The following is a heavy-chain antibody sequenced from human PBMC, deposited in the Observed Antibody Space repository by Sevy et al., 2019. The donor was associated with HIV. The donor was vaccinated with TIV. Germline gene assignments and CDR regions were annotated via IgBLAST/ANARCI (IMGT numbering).Heavy chain of an antibody. D-gene: IGHD1-1*01. J-gene: IGHJ4*02. CDR1: GFTFSSYS. Sequence: GGSLRLSCAASGFTFSSYSMNWVRQAPGKGLEWVSYISSSSTIYYADSVKGRFTISRDNAKNSLYLQMNSLRDEDTAVYYCARGEQVHWGQGTLVTVSS. CDR3: ARGEQVH. CDR2: ISSSSTI. V-gene: IGHV3-48*02.